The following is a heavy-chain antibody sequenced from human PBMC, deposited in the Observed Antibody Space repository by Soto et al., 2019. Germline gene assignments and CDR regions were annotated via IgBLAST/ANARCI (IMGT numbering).Heavy chain of an antibody. CDR2: ISSSSSYL. V-gene: IGHV3-21*01. J-gene: IGHJ4*02. Sequence: GGSLRLSCAASGFTFGSYSMNWVRQAPGKWREWVSSISSSSSYLYYAASVKGRFIISRDNDKNSLYPEMTSLRFEETAVYYCARDSKSHPYFDYWGQGTLVTVSS. CDR1: GFTFGSYS. CDR3: ARDSKSHPYFDY.